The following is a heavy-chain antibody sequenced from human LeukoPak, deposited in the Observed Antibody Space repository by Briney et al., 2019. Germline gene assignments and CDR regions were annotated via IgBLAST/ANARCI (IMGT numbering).Heavy chain of an antibody. CDR2: MNPNSGNT. J-gene: IGHJ4*02. D-gene: IGHD3-10*01. Sequence: ASVKVSCKASGYTFTSYDINWVRQATGQGLEWMGWMNPNSGNTGYAQKFQGRVTMTRNTSISTAYMELSSLRSEDTAVYYCARGQGSRRVSAYRGQGTLVTVSS. CDR3: ARGQGSRRVSAY. CDR1: GYTFTSYD. V-gene: IGHV1-8*01.